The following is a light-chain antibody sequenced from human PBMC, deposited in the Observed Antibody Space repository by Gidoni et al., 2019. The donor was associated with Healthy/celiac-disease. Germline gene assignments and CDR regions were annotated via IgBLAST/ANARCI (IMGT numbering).Light chain of an antibody. V-gene: IGKV4-1*01. Sequence: RATINCKSSQSVLYSSNNKNYLAWYQQKPGQPPKLLIYWASTRESGVPDRFSGSGSGTDFTLTISSLQAEDVAVYYCQQYYSTPRTFGGXTKVEIK. CDR1: QSVLYSSNNKNY. CDR3: QQYYSTPRT. CDR2: WAS. J-gene: IGKJ4*01.